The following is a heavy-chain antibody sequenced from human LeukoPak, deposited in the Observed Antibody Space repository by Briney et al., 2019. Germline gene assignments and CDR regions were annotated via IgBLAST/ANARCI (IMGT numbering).Heavy chain of an antibody. CDR1: GFTFSSYA. Sequence: GGSLRLSCAASGFTFSSYAMSWVRQAPGKGLEWVSTISGSGGATYYADSVKGRFTISRDNSKITLYLQMDGLRAEDTALFYCAKAVVVVPAATPFDYWGLGTLVTVSS. CDR3: AKAVVVVPAATPFDY. CDR2: ISGSGGAT. V-gene: IGHV3-23*01. D-gene: IGHD2-2*01. J-gene: IGHJ4*02.